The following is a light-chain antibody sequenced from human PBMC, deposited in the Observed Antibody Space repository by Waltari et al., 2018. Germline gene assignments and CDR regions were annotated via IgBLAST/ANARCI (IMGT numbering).Light chain of an antibody. J-gene: IGKJ3*01. CDR3: LQAPIT. Sequence: DVVLTQSQLFLPVTLGQPASISCRSTQRLENTDGNTYLDWFLQRPGQSPRRLIYKVSERDSGVPDRFSGIGSGSNFTLKISRVEAEDVGVYYCLQAPITFGPGTRVDIK. CDR1: QRLENTDGNTY. V-gene: IGKV2-30*01. CDR2: KVS.